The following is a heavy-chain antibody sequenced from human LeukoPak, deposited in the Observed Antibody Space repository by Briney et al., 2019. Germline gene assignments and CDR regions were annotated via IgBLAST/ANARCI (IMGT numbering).Heavy chain of an antibody. V-gene: IGHV4-4*07. D-gene: IGHD3-3*01. CDR1: GGSISSYY. Sequence: SETLSLTCTVSGGSISSYYWSWIRQPAGKGLEWIGRIYTSGSTNYNPSLKSRVTMSVDTSKNQFSLKLSSVTAADTPVYYCARDQGFGVVTTVNWFDPWGQGTLVTVSS. CDR3: ARDQGFGVVTTVNWFDP. CDR2: IYTSGST. J-gene: IGHJ5*02.